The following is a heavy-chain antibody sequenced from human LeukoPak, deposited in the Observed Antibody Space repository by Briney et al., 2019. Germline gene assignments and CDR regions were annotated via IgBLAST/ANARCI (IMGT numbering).Heavy chain of an antibody. D-gene: IGHD6-19*01. V-gene: IGHV3-43*02. CDR2: ISGDGDST. Sequence: PGGSLRLSCAAPGFTFDDYAMHWVRQAPGKGLEWVSLISGDGDSTYYTDSVKGRFTISRDNSKNSLYLQMNSLRTEDTAFYYCAKDKGYGGVDVSSGWPYFDYWGQGTLVTVSS. CDR1: GFTFDDYA. J-gene: IGHJ4*02. CDR3: AKDKGYGGVDVSSGWPYFDY.